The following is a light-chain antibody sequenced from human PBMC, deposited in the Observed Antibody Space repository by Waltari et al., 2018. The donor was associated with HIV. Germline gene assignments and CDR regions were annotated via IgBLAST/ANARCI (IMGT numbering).Light chain of an antibody. V-gene: IGLV1-44*01. Sequence: QSVLTQPPSASGTPGQRVTISCSGRSSSIGSNTVNWYQQLPGAAPKLLIYSNNQRPSGVPDRFSGSKSATSASLAISGLQSEDEADYSCAAWDDNLNAYVFGSGTKVTVL. CDR3: AAWDDNLNAYV. J-gene: IGLJ1*01. CDR2: SNN. CDR1: SSSIGSNT.